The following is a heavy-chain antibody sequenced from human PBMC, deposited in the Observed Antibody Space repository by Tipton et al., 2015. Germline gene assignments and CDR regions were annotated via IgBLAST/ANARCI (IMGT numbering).Heavy chain of an antibody. CDR1: AYSISSDYY. J-gene: IGHJ3*02. V-gene: IGHV4-38-2*01. D-gene: IGHD1/OR15-1a*01. Sequence: LRLSCAVSAYSISSDYYWGWIRQPPGKGLEWIGSISHSGNTYYNPSLKSRLTISVDTSKNQFSLRLTSVTAADTAMYYCARFGTTPATDDAFDIWGQGTMVTASS. CDR2: ISHSGNT. CDR3: ARFGTTPATDDAFDI.